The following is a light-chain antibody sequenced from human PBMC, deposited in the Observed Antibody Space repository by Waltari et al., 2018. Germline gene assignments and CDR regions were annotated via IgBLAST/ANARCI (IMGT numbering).Light chain of an antibody. CDR3: QQFHTSPRT. CDR1: PSVSNNF. Sequence: EIVLTQSPGTLSLSPGDRATLSCRASPSVSNNFLAWYQQRPGQTPRLLIYSASSRATGIPGRFSGSGSGTDFTLTITRLEPEDAAVYYCQQFHTSPRTFGGGTKVEVK. V-gene: IGKV3-20*01. J-gene: IGKJ4*01. CDR2: SAS.